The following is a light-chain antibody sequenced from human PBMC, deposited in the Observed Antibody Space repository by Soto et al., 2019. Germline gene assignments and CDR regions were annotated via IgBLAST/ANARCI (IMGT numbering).Light chain of an antibody. CDR2: WAS. Sequence: DIVMTQSPDSPAVSLGERATINCKSSQSVLYSSNNKKYLAWYQQKPGQPPKLLIYWASTRESGIPYRFSGSGSGTDFTLTISSLQAEDVAVYYCQQYDSTPLTFGGGTKVEIK. J-gene: IGKJ4*01. CDR1: QSVLYSSNNKKY. V-gene: IGKV4-1*01. CDR3: QQYDSTPLT.